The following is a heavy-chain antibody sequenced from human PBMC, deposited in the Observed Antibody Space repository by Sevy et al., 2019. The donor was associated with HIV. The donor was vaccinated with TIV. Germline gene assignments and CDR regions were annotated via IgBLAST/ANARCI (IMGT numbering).Heavy chain of an antibody. CDR1: GGSVSSGSYY. Sequence: SETLSLTCTVSGGSVSSGSYYWSWIRQPPGKGLEWIGYIYYSGSTNYNPSLKSRVTISVDTSKNQFSLKLGSVTAADTAVYYCARERGPVLRYFDWSPPARDAFDIWGQGTMVTVSS. V-gene: IGHV4-61*01. CDR3: ARERGPVLRYFDWSPPARDAFDI. J-gene: IGHJ3*02. D-gene: IGHD3-9*01. CDR2: IYYSGST.